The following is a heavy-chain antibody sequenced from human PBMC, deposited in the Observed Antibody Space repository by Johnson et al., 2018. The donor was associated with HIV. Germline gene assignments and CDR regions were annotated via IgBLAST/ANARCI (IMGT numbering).Heavy chain of an antibody. CDR2: ISYDGSNK. J-gene: IGHJ3*02. CDR3: AKTYSGSNRDAFDS. V-gene: IGHV3-30*18. D-gene: IGHD1-26*01. CDR1: GFTFSSYG. Sequence: QMLLVESGGGVVQPGRSLRLSCAASGFTFSSYGMHWVRQAPGKGLEWVAVISYDGSNKYYADSVKGRFTISRDNSKNTLYLQMNSLRAEDTAVYYCAKTYSGSNRDAFDSWGQGTMVTVSS.